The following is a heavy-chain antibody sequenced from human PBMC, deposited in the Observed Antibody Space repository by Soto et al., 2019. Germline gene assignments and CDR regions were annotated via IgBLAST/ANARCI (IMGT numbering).Heavy chain of an antibody. CDR3: ARDLAGYCTNGVCYTFDY. Sequence: ASVKVSCKASGYTFTSYGISSVRQAPGQGXEWMGWISAYNGNTNYARKLQGRVTMTTDTSTSTAYMELRSLRSDDTAVYYCARDLAGYCTNGVCYTFDYWGQGTLVTVSS. J-gene: IGHJ4*02. D-gene: IGHD2-8*01. CDR2: ISAYNGNT. CDR1: GYTFTSYG. V-gene: IGHV1-18*04.